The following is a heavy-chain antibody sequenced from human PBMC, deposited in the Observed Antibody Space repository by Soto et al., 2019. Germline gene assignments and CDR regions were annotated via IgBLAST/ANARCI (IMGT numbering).Heavy chain of an antibody. V-gene: IGHV4-34*01. CDR2: INHSGRT. D-gene: IGHD4-17*01. J-gene: IGHJ4*02. Sequence: QVQLQQWGAGLLKPSETLSLTCAVYGGSFSGYYWSWIRQPPGKGLEWIGEINHSGRTNYNPSRRRHNTTSVDTSKRQCATKPISETAADTAVYSCARTPDCGGNPSTRDCWGQGTLVTVSS. CDR3: ARTPDCGGNPSTRDC. CDR1: GGSFSGYY.